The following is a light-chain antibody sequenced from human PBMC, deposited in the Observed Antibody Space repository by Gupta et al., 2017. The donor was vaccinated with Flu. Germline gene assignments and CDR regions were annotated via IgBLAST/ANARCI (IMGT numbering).Light chain of an antibody. CDR3: SACKSSHISV. CDR1: SSHVGGYNY. CDR2: DAS. J-gene: IGLJ1*01. V-gene: IGLV2-14*03. Sequence: SYLPQPASVSGSPVRSITISCPGTSSHVGGYNYVSWYQQHPGKAPKLMIYDASKRPSGVSNRFSGSKSGNTASLTISGRQAEDEADYYCSACKSSHISVFGSGTKVTVL.